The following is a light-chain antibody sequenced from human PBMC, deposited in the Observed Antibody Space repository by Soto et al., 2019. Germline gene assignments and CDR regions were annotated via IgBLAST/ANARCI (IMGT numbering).Light chain of an antibody. Sequence: EIVMTQSPANLSVSPGERATLSCRASQSVSSNLAWYQQKPGQGPRLLIYGASTRATSIPARFSGSGSGTEFTLTINSLQSEDCAVYYCQQYNKWPPYTFGQGTKLEIK. CDR2: GAS. V-gene: IGKV3-15*01. CDR1: QSVSSN. J-gene: IGKJ2*01. CDR3: QQYNKWPPYT.